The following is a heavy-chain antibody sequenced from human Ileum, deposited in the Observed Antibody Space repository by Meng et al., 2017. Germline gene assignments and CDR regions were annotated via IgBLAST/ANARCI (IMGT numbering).Heavy chain of an antibody. D-gene: IGHD1-26*01. Sequence: QVRLQEYGPGLLKPSGPLSLTCAVSGGYISTSDWWSWVRQPPGKGLEWIGEIHHSGSTNYNPSLKSRVTISVDKSKNQFSLKLNSVTAADTAVYYCAREWSGSYRHFDYWGQGTLVTVSS. CDR2: IHHSGST. V-gene: IGHV4-4*02. J-gene: IGHJ4*02. CDR3: AREWSGSYRHFDY. CDR1: GGYISTSDW.